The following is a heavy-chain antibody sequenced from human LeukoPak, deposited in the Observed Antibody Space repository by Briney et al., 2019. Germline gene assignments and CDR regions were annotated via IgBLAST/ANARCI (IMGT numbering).Heavy chain of an antibody. V-gene: IGHV3-7*01. CDR2: IKQDGSEK. J-gene: IGHJ6*02. CDR1: GFTFSRHW. CDR3: ARSYYGSGTSYGMDV. D-gene: IGHD3-10*01. Sequence: GGSLRLSCAVSGFTFSRHWMSWVRQAPGEGLEWLANIKQDGSEKYYVDSVEGRFPISRDNAKNSLYLQMNSLRAEDTAVYYCARSYYGSGTSYGMDVWGQGTTVTVSS.